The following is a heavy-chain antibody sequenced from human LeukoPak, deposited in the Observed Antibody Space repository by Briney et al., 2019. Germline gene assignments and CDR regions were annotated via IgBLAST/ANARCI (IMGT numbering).Heavy chain of an antibody. D-gene: IGHD3-22*01. Sequence: GGSLRLSCAASGFTFRGYAMSWVRQAPGKGLEWVSAISGSGGSTYYADSVKGRFTISRDNSKNTLYLGMNSLRAEDTAVYYCAKDLYYDSSGYRLDYWGQGTLVTVSS. CDR3: AKDLYYDSSGYRLDY. V-gene: IGHV3-23*01. CDR1: GFTFRGYA. CDR2: ISGSGGST. J-gene: IGHJ4*02.